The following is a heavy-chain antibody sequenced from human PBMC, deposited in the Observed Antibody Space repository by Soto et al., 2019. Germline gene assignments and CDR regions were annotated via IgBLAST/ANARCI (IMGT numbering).Heavy chain of an antibody. Sequence: GESLKISCEGSGYNFTTYWINWVRQMPGKGLEWMGRIDPSDSYTNYNPSFRGHVTISADKSISTAYLQWSSLKASDTAIYYCARLHVCLITSPQGWLDPWCQGTLGSVFS. J-gene: IGHJ5*02. CDR2: IDPSDSYT. CDR3: ARLHVCLITSPQGWLDP. CDR1: GYNFTTYW. V-gene: IGHV5-10-1*01. D-gene: IGHD3-3*01.